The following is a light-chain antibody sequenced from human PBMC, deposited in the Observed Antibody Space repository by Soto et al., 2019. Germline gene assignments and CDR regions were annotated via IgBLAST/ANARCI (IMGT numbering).Light chain of an antibody. CDR2: EVV. CDR1: KSDIGVYDF. V-gene: IGLV2-8*01. Sequence: QSVLTQPPSASGSPGQSVTISCTGTKSDIGVYDFVSWYQHHPGKAPRLFIYEVVQRPSGVPDRFSGSKSSNTASLTVSGLQAADEADYFCKSYAGNNTYVFGSGTKVTVL. J-gene: IGLJ1*01. CDR3: KSYAGNNTYV.